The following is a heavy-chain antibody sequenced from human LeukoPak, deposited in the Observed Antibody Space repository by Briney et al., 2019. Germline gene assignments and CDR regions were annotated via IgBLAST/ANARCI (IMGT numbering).Heavy chain of an antibody. J-gene: IGHJ4*02. CDR3: ARDPLNYGSGVVSDY. Sequence: PSETLSLTCTVSGGSISSYYWSWIRQPPGKGLEWIGYIYYSGSTNYNPSLKSRVTISVDTSKNQFSLKLSSVTAADTAVYYCARDPLNYGSGVVSDYWGQGTLVTVSS. CDR1: GGSISSYY. V-gene: IGHV4-59*01. CDR2: IYYSGST. D-gene: IGHD3-10*01.